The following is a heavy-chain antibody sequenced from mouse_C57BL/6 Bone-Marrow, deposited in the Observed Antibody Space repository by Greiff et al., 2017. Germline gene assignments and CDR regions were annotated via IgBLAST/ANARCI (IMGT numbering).Heavy chain of an antibody. V-gene: IGHV1-63*01. Sequence: VKLKPSGAELVRPGTSVKMSCTASGYTFTNYWIGWAKQRPGHGLEWIGDSYPGGGYTNYNEKFKGKATLTADKYSSTAYMQFSSLTSEYSALSYCARTGTGFDYWVQGTTLAVAS. CDR1: GYTFTNYW. CDR3: ARTGTGFDY. J-gene: IGHJ2*01. CDR2: SYPGGGYT. D-gene: IGHD4-1*01.